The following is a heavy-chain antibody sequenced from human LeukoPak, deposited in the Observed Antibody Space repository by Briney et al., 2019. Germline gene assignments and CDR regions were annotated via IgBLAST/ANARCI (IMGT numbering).Heavy chain of an antibody. V-gene: IGHV4-39*01. CDR3: AKQAYQLLATYYMDV. CDR1: GGSISGSSYY. D-gene: IGHD2-2*01. Sequence: SETLSLTCTVSGGSISGSSYYWGWIRQPPGRGLEWIGNIYYTGSTNYNPSLKSRVTISVDTSKNQFSLKLSSVTAADTAVYYCAKQAYQLLATYYMDVWGKGTTVTVSS. CDR2: IYYTGST. J-gene: IGHJ6*03.